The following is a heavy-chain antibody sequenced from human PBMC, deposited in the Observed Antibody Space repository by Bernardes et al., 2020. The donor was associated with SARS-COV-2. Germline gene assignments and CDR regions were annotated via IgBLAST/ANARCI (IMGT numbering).Heavy chain of an antibody. CDR2: IYSGGTT. CDR3: AREFIAAAIDY. Sequence: GSLRRSCAASGFTVSNNYVGWVRQAPGKGLEWVSFIYSGGTTYYADSVKGRFTISRDNSKNTLYLLMNSLRAEDTAVYYCAREFIAAAIDYWGQGTLVTVSS. D-gene: IGHD6-13*01. CDR1: GFTVSNNY. J-gene: IGHJ4*02. V-gene: IGHV3-66*01.